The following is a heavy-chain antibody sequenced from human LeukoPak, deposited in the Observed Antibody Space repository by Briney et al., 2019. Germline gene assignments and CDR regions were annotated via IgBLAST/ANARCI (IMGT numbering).Heavy chain of an antibody. Sequence: SETLSLTCSVSGGSISSHYWSWIRQPPGKGLEWIGYIYYSGSTNYNPSLKSRVTISVDTSKNQFSLKLSSVTAADTAVYYCARGEDTEMATVWGQGTLVTVSS. CDR2: IYYSGST. CDR3: ARGEDTEMATV. D-gene: IGHD5-24*01. V-gene: IGHV4-59*11. J-gene: IGHJ4*02. CDR1: GGSISSHY.